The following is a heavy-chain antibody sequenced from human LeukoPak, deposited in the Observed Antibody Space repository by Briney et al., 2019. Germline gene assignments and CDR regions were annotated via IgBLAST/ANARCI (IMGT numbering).Heavy chain of an antibody. J-gene: IGHJ4*02. CDR3: ARRVDTTNPFDY. V-gene: IGHV4-59*08. D-gene: IGHD5-18*01. CDR1: GGSISSYY. Sequence: SETLSLTCTVSGGSISSYYWSWIRQPPGKGLEWIGYIYYSGSTNYNPSLKSRVTISVDTSKNQFSLKLSSVTAADTAVYYCARRVDTTNPFDYWAREPWSPSPQ. CDR2: IYYSGST.